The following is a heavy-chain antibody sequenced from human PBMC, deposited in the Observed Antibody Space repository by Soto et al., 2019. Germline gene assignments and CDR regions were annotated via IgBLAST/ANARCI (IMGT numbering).Heavy chain of an antibody. Sequence: RSLSCPVSGCSLMSSIYYWGRLHPPPGKGLEWIGSIYYSGSTYYNPSLKSRVTISVDTSKNQFSLKLSSVTAADTAVYYCAREYGSGSLYYYYGMDGWGQGNTVTLS. V-gene: IGHV4-39*01. J-gene: IGHJ6*02. CDR1: GCSLMSSIYY. CDR2: IYYSGST. CDR3: AREYGSGSLYYYYGMDG. D-gene: IGHD3-10*01.